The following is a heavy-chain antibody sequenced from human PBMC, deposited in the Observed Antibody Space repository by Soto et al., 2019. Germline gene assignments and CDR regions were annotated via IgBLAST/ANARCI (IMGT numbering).Heavy chain of an antibody. CDR1: GGTFSSYA. J-gene: IGHJ6*02. V-gene: IGHV1-69*06. CDR3: ARVARGADIVLMVYAIPLYYYYGMDV. Sequence: SVRVSCKASGGTFSSYAISWVRQAPGQGLEWMGGIIPIFGTANYAQKFQGRVTITADKSTSTAYMELSSLRSEDTAVYYCARVARGADIVLMVYAIPLYYYYGMDVWGQGTTVTVSS. D-gene: IGHD2-8*01. CDR2: IIPIFGTA.